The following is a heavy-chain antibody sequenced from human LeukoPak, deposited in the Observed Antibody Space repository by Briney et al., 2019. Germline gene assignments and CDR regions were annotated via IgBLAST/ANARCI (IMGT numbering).Heavy chain of an antibody. J-gene: IGHJ5*02. CDR1: GFTFSSYG. V-gene: IGHV3-30*03. D-gene: IGHD4-17*01. CDR3: ARDADYGDYLNWFDP. Sequence: GRSLRLSCAASGFTFSSYGIHWVRQAPGKGLEWVAVISSDGSNKYYADSVKGRFTISRDNAKNSLYLQMNSLRAEDTAVYYCARDADYGDYLNWFDPWGQGTLVTVSS. CDR2: ISSDGSNK.